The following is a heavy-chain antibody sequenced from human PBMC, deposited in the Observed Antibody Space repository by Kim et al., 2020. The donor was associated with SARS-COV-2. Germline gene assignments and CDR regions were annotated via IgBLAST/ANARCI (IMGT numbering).Heavy chain of an antibody. Sequence: PSFQGQVTISADKSISTAYLQWSSLKASDTAMYYCARLRYGSGSYPFFDPWGQGTLVTVSS. V-gene: IGHV5-51*01. D-gene: IGHD3-10*01. CDR3: ARLRYGSGSYPFFDP. J-gene: IGHJ5*02.